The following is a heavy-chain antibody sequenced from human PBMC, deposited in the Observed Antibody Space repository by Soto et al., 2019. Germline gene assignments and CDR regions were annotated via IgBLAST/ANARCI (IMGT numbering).Heavy chain of an antibody. CDR3: ARGWCESEGYLMDV. CDR2: IYYSGST. J-gene: IGHJ6*02. CDR1: GGSISSYY. V-gene: IGHV4-59*01. D-gene: IGHD5-18*01. Sequence: SETLSVTCTVSGGSISSYYWSWIRQPPGKGLEWIGYIYYSGSTNYNPSLKSRVTISVDTSKNQFSLKLSSVTAADTAVYYCARGWCESEGYLMDVWGQRTTVPVSS.